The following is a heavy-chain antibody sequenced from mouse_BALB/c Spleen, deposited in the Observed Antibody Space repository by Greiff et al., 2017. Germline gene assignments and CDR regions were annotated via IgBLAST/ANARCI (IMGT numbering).Heavy chain of an antibody. CDR2: IYPGDGDT. CDR1: GYAFSSSW. J-gene: IGHJ4*01. D-gene: IGHD5-1*01. V-gene: IGHV1-82*01. Sequence: VQLQQSGPELVKPGASVKISCKASGYAFSSSWLTWVKQRPGQGLEWIGRIYPGDGDTNYNGKFKGKATLTAAKSSSTAYMQLSSLTSVDSAVYFCAREGVLPYAMDYWGQGTSVTVAS. CDR3: AREGVLPYAMDY.